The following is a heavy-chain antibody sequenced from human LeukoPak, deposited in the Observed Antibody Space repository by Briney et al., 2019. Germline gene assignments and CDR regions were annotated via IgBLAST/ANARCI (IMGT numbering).Heavy chain of an antibody. V-gene: IGHV4-38-2*01. CDR1: GYSISSGYY. Sequence: SETLSLTCAASGYSISSGYYWGWIRQPPGKGLEWIGSIYHSGSTYYNPSLKSRVTISVDTSKNQFSLKLSSVTAADTAVYYCARLDPAGIAVAGTIDYWGQGTLVTVSS. CDR3: ARLDPAGIAVAGTIDY. D-gene: IGHD6-19*01. J-gene: IGHJ4*02. CDR2: IYHSGST.